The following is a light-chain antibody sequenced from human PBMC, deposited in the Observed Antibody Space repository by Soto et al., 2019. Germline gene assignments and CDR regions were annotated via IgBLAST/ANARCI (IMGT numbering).Light chain of an antibody. Sequence: EIVMTQSPPTLSVSPGERATLSCRASQSVNSNLAWFQQKPGQAPRLLIYGASTRATGIPARFSGSGSGTEFTLTISSLQSEDFAVYYCQQYNNWPPYTFGQGTKLEIK. CDR3: QQYNNWPPYT. J-gene: IGKJ2*01. V-gene: IGKV3-15*01. CDR2: GAS. CDR1: QSVNSN.